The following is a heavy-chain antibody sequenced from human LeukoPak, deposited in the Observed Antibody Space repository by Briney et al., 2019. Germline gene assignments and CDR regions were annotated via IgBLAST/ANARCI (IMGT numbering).Heavy chain of an antibody. CDR1: GFTLSSYW. J-gene: IGHJ4*02. V-gene: IGHV3-74*01. Sequence: GGSLRLSCAAAGFTLSSYWTHWVRHAPGKGLVWVSRINSDGSSTIYADSVKGRFTIARHNAKNTMYLQMNSQRPKHTDLYYCASMDYYDSYPGEYWGQGTLVTVFS. CDR2: INSDGSST. D-gene: IGHD3-22*01. CDR3: ASMDYYDSYPGEY.